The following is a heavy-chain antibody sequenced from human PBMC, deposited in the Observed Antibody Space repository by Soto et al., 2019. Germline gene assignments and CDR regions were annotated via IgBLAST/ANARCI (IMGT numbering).Heavy chain of an antibody. J-gene: IGHJ4*02. CDR2: IKQDGGEK. CDR1: GFTISSYW. CDR3: AREYSCYESY. V-gene: IGHV3-7*01. D-gene: IGHD5-12*01. Sequence: GRPLRLSCAASGFTISSYWMSWVRKAPGKGLEWVANIKQDGGEKYYVDSVKGRFTISRDNAKNSLYLQMNSLRAEDTAVYYCAREYSCYESYWGQGTLVTVSS.